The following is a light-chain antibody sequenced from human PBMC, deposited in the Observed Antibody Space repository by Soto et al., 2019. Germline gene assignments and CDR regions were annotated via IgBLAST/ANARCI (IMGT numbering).Light chain of an antibody. CDR1: SSNIGSNY. V-gene: IGLV1-47*02. CDR2: LND. J-gene: IGLJ2*01. Sequence: QSAVTQPPSASGTPGQRVTISCSGSSSNIGSNYVYWYQHLPGTAPKLLIYLNDQRPSGVPDRFSGSKFGTSASLAISGLRSEDEADYFCAAWDDSLSGPVFGGGTKLTVL. CDR3: AAWDDSLSGPV.